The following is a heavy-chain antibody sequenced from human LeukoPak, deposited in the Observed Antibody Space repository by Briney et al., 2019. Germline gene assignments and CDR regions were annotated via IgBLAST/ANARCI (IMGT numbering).Heavy chain of an antibody. V-gene: IGHV1-24*01. J-gene: IGHJ3*02. Sequence: ASVKVSCKVSGYTLTELSMHWVRQAPGKGLEWMGGFDPEDSETIYAQKFQGRVTMTEDTSTDTAYMELSSLRSEDTAVYYCATPTDYGGNGGSAFDIWGQGTMVTVSS. D-gene: IGHD4-23*01. CDR3: ATPTDYGGNGGSAFDI. CDR1: GYTLTELS. CDR2: FDPEDSET.